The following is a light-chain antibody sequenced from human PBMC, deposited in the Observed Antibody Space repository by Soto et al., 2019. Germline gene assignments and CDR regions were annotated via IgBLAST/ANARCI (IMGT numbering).Light chain of an antibody. J-gene: IGKJ2*01. CDR2: AAS. CDR1: QSISSY. Sequence: DIQMTQSPSSLSASVGDRVTITCRASQSISSYLNWYQQKPGKAPKLLIYAASSLQSGVPSRFSGSGSVTDFTLTISSLQPEDFETYYCQQSYSTPVFGQGTKLEIK. CDR3: QQSYSTPV. V-gene: IGKV1-39*01.